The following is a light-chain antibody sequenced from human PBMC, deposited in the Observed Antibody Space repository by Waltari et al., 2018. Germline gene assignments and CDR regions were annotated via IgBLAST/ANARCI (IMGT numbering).Light chain of an antibody. CDR2: KSY. CDR1: QIITTW. J-gene: IGKJ3*01. CDR3: QQYNSYHIFT. V-gene: IGKV1-5*03. Sequence: DIQMTQSPSTLSASIGDRVTITCRASQIITTWLAGYQQKPGKAPKLLIYKSYTLESGVPSRFSGSGSGTEFTLTINSLQPDDFATYYCQQYNSYHIFTFGPGTKVEI.